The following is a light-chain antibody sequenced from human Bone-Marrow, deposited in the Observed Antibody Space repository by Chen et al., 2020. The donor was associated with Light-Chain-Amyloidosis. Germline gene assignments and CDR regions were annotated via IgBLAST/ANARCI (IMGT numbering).Light chain of an antibody. Sequence: QSALAQPASVSGSPGQSITISCTGTSSDVGTYNLVSWYQQHPCRAPKLMIYEVTKRPSGVSDRFSGSKSGNTASLTISGLQAEDEADFYCCSYAGSRTRVFGGGTKLTVL. CDR1: SSDVGTYNL. J-gene: IGLJ3*02. CDR2: EVT. CDR3: CSYAGSRTRV. V-gene: IGLV2-23*02.